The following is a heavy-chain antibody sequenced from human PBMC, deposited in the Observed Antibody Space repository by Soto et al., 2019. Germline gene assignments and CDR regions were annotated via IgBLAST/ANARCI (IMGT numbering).Heavy chain of an antibody. CDR1: GGTFSNYT. Sequence: QVQLVQSGAEVKKPGSSVKVFCKASGGTFSNYTISWVRQAPGQGLEWMGGIIPVFGTTDYEQKFQGRVTITAAGSTSTAYMQLSSLRSADTAVYYCARSSPYIVVRKPTGNQDYYGMDVWGQGTTVTVSS. D-gene: IGHD2-2*01. CDR2: IIPVFGTT. J-gene: IGHJ6*02. V-gene: IGHV1-69*01. CDR3: ARSSPYIVVRKPTGNQDYYGMDV.